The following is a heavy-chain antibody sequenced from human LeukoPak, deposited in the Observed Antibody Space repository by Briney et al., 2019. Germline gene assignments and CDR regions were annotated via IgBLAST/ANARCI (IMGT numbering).Heavy chain of an antibody. CDR1: GGSISSYF. J-gene: IGHJ4*02. CDR3: ARREVVTKRYYFDY. V-gene: IGHV4-59*08. Sequence: PSETWSLTCTISGGSISSYFWTWIRQPPGKGLEWIGYIYYSGSTNYNPSLKSRITISLDTSKNQFSLKLSSVTAADTAVYYCARREVVTKRYYFDYWGQGTLVTVS. CDR2: IYYSGST. D-gene: IGHD2-8*01.